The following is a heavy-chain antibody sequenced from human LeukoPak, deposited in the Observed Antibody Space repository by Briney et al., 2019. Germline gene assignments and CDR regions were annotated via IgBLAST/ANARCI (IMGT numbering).Heavy chain of an antibody. Sequence: PGGSRRLSCLGSGFGFSNYWMTWLRQAPGKGLEWVAYISSSGDTIFNADSVKGRFTISRDNGKSSLYLQMNSLRAEDTAVYYCARDSPQGVAFDYWGQGTLVTVSS. CDR3: ARDSPQGVAFDY. J-gene: IGHJ4*02. V-gene: IGHV3-11*01. CDR2: ISSSGDTI. D-gene: IGHD2-15*01. CDR1: GFGFSNYW.